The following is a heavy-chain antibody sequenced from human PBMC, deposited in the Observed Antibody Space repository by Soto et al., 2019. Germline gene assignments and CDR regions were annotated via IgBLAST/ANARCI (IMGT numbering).Heavy chain of an antibody. CDR3: ARAATGVLPWYGVDV. J-gene: IGHJ6*02. CDR2: VHYSGST. D-gene: IGHD3-10*01. Sequence: QVQLQESGPGLVKPSETLSLTCSVSGGSISTYHWTWIRQPPGKGLEWIGYVHYSGSTNYNPSLKSRVTISVDTSKNQFSLKLSSLTAADTAVYYCARAATGVLPWYGVDVWGQGTTVTVSS. CDR1: GGSISTYH. V-gene: IGHV4-59*01.